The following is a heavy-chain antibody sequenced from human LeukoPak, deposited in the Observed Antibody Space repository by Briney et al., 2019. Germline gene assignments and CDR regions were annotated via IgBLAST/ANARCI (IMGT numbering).Heavy chain of an antibody. CDR2: IYSGGST. D-gene: IGHD6-19*01. CDR3: ARDSGSGWYSGGAFDI. Sequence: GGSLRLSCAASGFTVSSNYMSWVRQAPGKGLEWVSVIYSGGSTYYADSVKGRFTISRDNSKSTLYLQMNSLRAEDTAVYYCARDSGSGWYSGGAFDIWGQGTMVTVSS. CDR1: GFTVSSNY. V-gene: IGHV3-53*01. J-gene: IGHJ3*02.